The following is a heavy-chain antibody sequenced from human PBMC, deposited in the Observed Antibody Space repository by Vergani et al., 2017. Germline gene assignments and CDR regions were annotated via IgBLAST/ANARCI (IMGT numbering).Heavy chain of an antibody. CDR3: TALSSGWYSYYYYYMDV. J-gene: IGHJ6*03. V-gene: IGHV3-15*01. CDR1: GFTFSNAW. CDR2: IKSKTDGGTT. Sequence: EVQLVESGGGLVQPGGSLRLSCAASGFTFSNAWMSWVRQAPGKGLEWVGRIKSKTDGGTTDYAAPVKGRFTISRDDSKNTLYLQMNSLKTEDTAVYYCTALSSGWYSYYYYYMDVWGKGTTVTVSS. D-gene: IGHD6-19*01.